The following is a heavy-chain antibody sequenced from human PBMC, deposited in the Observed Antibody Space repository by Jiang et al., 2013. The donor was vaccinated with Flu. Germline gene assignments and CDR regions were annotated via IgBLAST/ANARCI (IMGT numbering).Heavy chain of an antibody. J-gene: IGHJ4*02. V-gene: IGHV4-31*03. CDR1: GGSISSGGYY. D-gene: IGHD3-10*01. CDR3: ARHGRSGGMGTTFDY. Sequence: GSGLVKPSQTLSLTCTVSGGSISSGGYYWSWIRQHPGKGLEWIGYIYYSGSTYYNPSLKSRVTISVDTSKNQFSLKLSSVTAADTAVYYCARHGRSGGMGTTFDYVGPGNPGHRL. CDR2: IYYSGST.